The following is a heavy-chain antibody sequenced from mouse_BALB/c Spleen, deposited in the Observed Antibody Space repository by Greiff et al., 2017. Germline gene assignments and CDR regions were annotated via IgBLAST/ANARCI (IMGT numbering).Heavy chain of an antibody. CDR3: ASPFYYGNLFAY. Sequence: VQLQQPGAELVKPGAPVKLSCKASGYTFTSYWMNWVKQRPGRGLEWIGRIDPSDSETHYNQKFKDKATLTVDKSSSTAYIQLSSLTSEDSAVYYCASPFYYGNLFAYWGQGTLVTVSA. D-gene: IGHD2-1*01. V-gene: IGHV1-69*02. CDR1: GYTFTSYW. J-gene: IGHJ3*01. CDR2: IDPSDSET.